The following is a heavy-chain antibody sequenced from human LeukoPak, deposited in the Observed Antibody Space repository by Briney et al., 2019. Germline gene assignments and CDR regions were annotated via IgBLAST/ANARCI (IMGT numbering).Heavy chain of an antibody. Sequence: PGGSLRLSCAASGFTFSSYEMNWVRQAPGKGLEWVSCISSSGSTIYYADSVKGRFTISRDNAKNSLYLQMNSLRAEDTAVYYCARDYGDYLYWGQGTLVTVSS. V-gene: IGHV3-48*03. CDR2: ISSSGSTI. J-gene: IGHJ4*02. CDR3: ARDYGDYLY. CDR1: GFTFSSYE. D-gene: IGHD4-17*01.